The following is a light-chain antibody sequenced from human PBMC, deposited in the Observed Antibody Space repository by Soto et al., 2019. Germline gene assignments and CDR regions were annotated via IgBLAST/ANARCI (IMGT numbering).Light chain of an antibody. CDR1: QSVSSN. Sequence: EIVMAQSPATLSVSPGERATLSCRASQSVSSNLAWYQQKPGQTPRLLIYGASTRATGIPARFSGSGSGTEFTLTISSLQSEDFAVYYCQQYNNWPQIFGQGTKLAIK. V-gene: IGKV3-15*01. J-gene: IGKJ2*01. CDR3: QQYNNWPQI. CDR2: GAS.